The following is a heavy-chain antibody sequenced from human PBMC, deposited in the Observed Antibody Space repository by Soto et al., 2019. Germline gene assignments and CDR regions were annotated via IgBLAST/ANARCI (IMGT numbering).Heavy chain of an antibody. Sequence: PSETLSLPCAVYGGSLSGFYRSWIRQPPGKGLEWIGEINHSGSTNYNPSLKSRVTISVDTSKNQFSLKLSSVTAADTAVYYCARRARSSTSRRFDPWGQGTLVTVSS. CDR1: GGSLSGFY. V-gene: IGHV4-34*01. D-gene: IGHD2-2*01. CDR3: ARRARSSTSRRFDP. CDR2: INHSGST. J-gene: IGHJ5*02.